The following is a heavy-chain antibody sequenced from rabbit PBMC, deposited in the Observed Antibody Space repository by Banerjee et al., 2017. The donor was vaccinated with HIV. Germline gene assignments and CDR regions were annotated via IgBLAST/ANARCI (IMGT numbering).Heavy chain of an antibody. CDR1: GFSFSNGYV. CDR3: ASGYSDVYFNL. CDR2: IYAGSSGIT. D-gene: IGHD1-1*01. Sequence: QEQLEESGGDLVKPEGSLTLTCTASGFSFSNGYVMCWVRQAPGKGLEWIGTIYAGSSGITDYASWVNGRFTISKTSSTTVTLQMTSLTAADTATYFCASGYSDVYFNLWGQGTLVTVS. J-gene: IGHJ4*01. V-gene: IGHV1S45*01.